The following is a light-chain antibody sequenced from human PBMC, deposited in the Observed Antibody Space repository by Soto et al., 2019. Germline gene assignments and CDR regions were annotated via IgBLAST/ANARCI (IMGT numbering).Light chain of an antibody. Sequence: QSALTQPPSASGSPGQSVTISCTGTSSDVGGYNYVSWYQQHPGKAPKLMIYEVSQRPSGVPDRFSGSKSGNTASLTVSGLQAEDEADYYCTSYAGSNNLVFGGGTKLTAL. CDR2: EVS. J-gene: IGLJ2*01. CDR3: TSYAGSNNLV. V-gene: IGLV2-8*01. CDR1: SSDVGGYNY.